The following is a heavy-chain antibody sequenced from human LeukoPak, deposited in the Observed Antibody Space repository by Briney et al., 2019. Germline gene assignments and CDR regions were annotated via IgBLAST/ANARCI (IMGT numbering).Heavy chain of an antibody. J-gene: IGHJ4*02. CDR3: ARVGDCGRASCYAIDY. CDR1: GFPVSNNH. CDR2: IYSGGST. V-gene: IGHV3-66*01. D-gene: IGHD2-2*01. Sequence: GSLRLSPSPPGFPVSNNHMSWGPPAPGEGLGGGSIIYSGGSTYYTDSVRGRFIIYRDISKNTLYLQMNSLRAEDTAVYYCARVGDCGRASCYAIDYWGQGTLVTVSS.